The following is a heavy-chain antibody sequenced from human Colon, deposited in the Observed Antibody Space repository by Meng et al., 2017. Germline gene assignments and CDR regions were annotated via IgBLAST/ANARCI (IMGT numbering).Heavy chain of an antibody. CDR3: ARDTLYGTDY. CDR2: MSDSGTT. V-gene: IGHV4-31*03. D-gene: IGHD4-17*01. Sequence: QVLLHESGPGLVRPSDDLLVVCTVSGGSIKSGGYHWSWVRQHPGKGLEYIGFMSDSGTTDYNPSLRSRVSISEIGSSKNQFSLTLRSVTAADTATYFCARDTLYGTDYWGQGVLVTVSS. CDR1: GGSIKSGGYH. J-gene: IGHJ4*02.